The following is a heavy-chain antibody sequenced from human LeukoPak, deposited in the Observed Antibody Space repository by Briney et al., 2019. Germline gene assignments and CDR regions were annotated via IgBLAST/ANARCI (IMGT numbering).Heavy chain of an antibody. J-gene: IGHJ5*02. Sequence: PSETLSLTCTVSGGSISSAAYYWSWIRQPAGKGLEWIARIYISGSTNYNPSLKSRVTISVDTSKNQFSLKLSSVTAADTAVYYCVRGPYGASISNWFDPWGQGLLVTVSS. CDR1: GGSISSAAYY. CDR3: VRGPYGASISNWFDP. D-gene: IGHD4/OR15-4a*01. V-gene: IGHV4-61*02. CDR2: IYISGST.